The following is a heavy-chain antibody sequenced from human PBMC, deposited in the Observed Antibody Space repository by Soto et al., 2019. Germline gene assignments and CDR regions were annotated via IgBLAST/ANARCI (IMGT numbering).Heavy chain of an antibody. V-gene: IGHV3-13*01. Sequence: GGSLRLSCAASGFTFSSYDMHWVRQATGRGLEWVSAIGTAGDTYYPGSVKGRFTISRENAKNSLYLQMNSLRAGDTAVYYCARASPDDNYGMDVWGQGTTVTVSS. CDR2: IGTAGDT. CDR1: GFTFSSYD. J-gene: IGHJ6*02. CDR3: ARASPDDNYGMDV. D-gene: IGHD1-1*01.